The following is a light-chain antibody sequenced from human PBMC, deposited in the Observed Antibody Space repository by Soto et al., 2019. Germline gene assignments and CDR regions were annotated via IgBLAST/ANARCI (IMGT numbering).Light chain of an antibody. CDR1: SSDVGGYNY. V-gene: IGLV2-14*01. Sequence: QSALTQPASVSVSPVQSITISCTGTSSDVGGYNYVSWYQQHPGKAPKLMIYEVSNRPSGVSNRFSGSKSGNTASLTISGLQAEDEADYYCSSYTSSSTPVVFGGGTKLTVL. CDR2: EVS. J-gene: IGLJ2*01. CDR3: SSYTSSSTPVV.